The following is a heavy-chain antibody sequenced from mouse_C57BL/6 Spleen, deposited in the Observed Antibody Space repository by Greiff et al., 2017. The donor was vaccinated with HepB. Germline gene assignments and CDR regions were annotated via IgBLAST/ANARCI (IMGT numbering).Heavy chain of an antibody. CDR2: IYPSDSET. D-gene: IGHD2-3*01. CDR1: GYTFTSYW. CDR3: ARSPIYDGYTDY. V-gene: IGHV1-61*01. J-gene: IGHJ2*01. Sequence: QVQLQQPGAELVRPGSSVKLSCKASGYTFTSYWMDWVKQRPGQGLEWIGNIYPSDSETHYNQKFKDKATLTVDKSSSTAYMQLSSLTSEDSADYYCARSPIYDGYTDYWGQGTTLTVSS.